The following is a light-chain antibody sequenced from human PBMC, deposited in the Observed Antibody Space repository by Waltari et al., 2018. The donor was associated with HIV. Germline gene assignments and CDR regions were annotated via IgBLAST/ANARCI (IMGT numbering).Light chain of an antibody. J-gene: IGLJ2*01. CDR2: KDS. CDR3: QSADSSASVI. CDR1: AMADHY. Sequence: SYELTQPPSVSVSPGQQARTTCSADAMADHYDNWYKKRPVRAHESATYKDSETPSGIPERSSASSSVTTVTLTIGGVQAEDDADYYCQSADSSASVIFGGGTKLTVL. V-gene: IGLV3-25*03.